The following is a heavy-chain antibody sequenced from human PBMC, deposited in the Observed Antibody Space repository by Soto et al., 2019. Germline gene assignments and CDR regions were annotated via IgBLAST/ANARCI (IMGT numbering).Heavy chain of an antibody. CDR1: GGTFSSYA. J-gene: IGHJ6*02. Sequence: QVQLVQSGAEVKKPGSSVKVSCKASGGTFSSYAISWVRQAPGQGLEWMGGIIPIFGTANYAQKFQGRVKITADESTSTAYMELSSLRSEDTAVYYCARSRFWSGYYRDYYYYGMDVWGQGTTVTVSS. V-gene: IGHV1-69*01. CDR2: IIPIFGTA. CDR3: ARSRFWSGYYRDYYYYGMDV. D-gene: IGHD3-3*01.